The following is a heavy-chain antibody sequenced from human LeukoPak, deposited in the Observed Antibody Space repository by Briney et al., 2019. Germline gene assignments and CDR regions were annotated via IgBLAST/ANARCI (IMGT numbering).Heavy chain of an antibody. D-gene: IGHD2-2*01. Sequence: NPSETLSLTCTVSGYSISSGYYWGWIRQPPGKGLEWIGSIYHSGSTYYNSSLKSRVTISVDTSKNQFSLKLSSVTAADTAVYYCAKGYCSSITCYDDRGAFDYWGQGTLVTVSS. V-gene: IGHV4-38-2*02. CDR2: IYHSGST. CDR3: AKGYCSSITCYDDRGAFDY. CDR1: GYSISSGYY. J-gene: IGHJ4*02.